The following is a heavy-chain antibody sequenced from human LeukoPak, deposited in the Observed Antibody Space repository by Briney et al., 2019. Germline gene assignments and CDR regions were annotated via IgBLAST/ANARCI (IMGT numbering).Heavy chain of an antibody. CDR2: IYYSGNT. D-gene: IGHD5-18*01. J-gene: IGHJ5*02. CDR1: GGSISSSSYF. Sequence: SETLSLTCIVSGGSISSSSYFWGWIRQPPGKGLEWIGSIYYSGNTYYNPSLKSRVTISVDTSKNQFSLKLSSVTAADTAVYYCARDYGYSYGYGFDPWGQGTLVTVSS. V-gene: IGHV4-39*07. CDR3: ARDYGYSYGYGFDP.